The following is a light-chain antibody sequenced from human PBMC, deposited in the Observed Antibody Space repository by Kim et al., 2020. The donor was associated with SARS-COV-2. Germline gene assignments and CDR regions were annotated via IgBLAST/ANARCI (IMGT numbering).Light chain of an antibody. CDR1: QGISNY. V-gene: IGKV1-17*03. CDR3: LQQHSYPWT. Sequence: ASVGDRVTITCRASQGISNYLAWFQQKPGKAPKRLIYATSTWESGVPSRFSGNKSGAEFTLTISSLQSEDFATYYCLQQHSYPWTFGQGTKVDIK. CDR2: ATS. J-gene: IGKJ1*01.